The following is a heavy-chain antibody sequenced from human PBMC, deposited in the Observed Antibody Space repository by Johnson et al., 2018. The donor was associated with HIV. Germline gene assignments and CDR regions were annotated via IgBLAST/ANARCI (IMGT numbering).Heavy chain of an antibody. V-gene: IGHV3-7*01. CDR3: ARDQSSSWPGDAVDI. D-gene: IGHD6-13*01. Sequence: VQLVESGGGVARPGGSLRLSCAASGFTFSSYWMSWVRQAPGKGLEWVANIKQDGSEKYYVDSVKGRFTISRDNAKNSLYLQMNSLTAEDTALYYCARDQSSSWPGDAVDIGGQGTMVTVSS. J-gene: IGHJ3*02. CDR1: GFTFSSYW. CDR2: IKQDGSEK.